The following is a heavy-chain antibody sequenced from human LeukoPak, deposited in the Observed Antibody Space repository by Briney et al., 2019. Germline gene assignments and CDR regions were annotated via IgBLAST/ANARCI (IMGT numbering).Heavy chain of an antibody. Sequence: PGGSLRLSCAASGFTFSSYAMSWVRQAPGKGLEWVSAISGSGGSTYYADSVKGRFTISRDNAKNSLYLQMNSLRAEDTAVYYCARPPRIMVGATGWYFDYWGQGTLVTVSS. CDR2: ISGSGGST. J-gene: IGHJ4*02. V-gene: IGHV3-23*01. CDR3: ARPPRIMVGATGWYFDY. D-gene: IGHD1-26*01. CDR1: GFTFSSYA.